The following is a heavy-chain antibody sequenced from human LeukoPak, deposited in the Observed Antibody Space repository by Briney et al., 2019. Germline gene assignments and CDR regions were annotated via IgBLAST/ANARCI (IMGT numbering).Heavy chain of an antibody. Sequence: GGCLRLSCAASGFTFSSYSMNWVRQAPGKGLEWVSYISSSSSTIYYADSVKGRFTISRDNAKNSLYLQMNSLRAEDTAVYYCARGTWIQLWLIDYWGQGTLVTVSS. CDR2: ISSSSSTI. J-gene: IGHJ4*02. CDR1: GFTFSSYS. CDR3: ARGTWIQLWLIDY. V-gene: IGHV3-48*01. D-gene: IGHD5-18*01.